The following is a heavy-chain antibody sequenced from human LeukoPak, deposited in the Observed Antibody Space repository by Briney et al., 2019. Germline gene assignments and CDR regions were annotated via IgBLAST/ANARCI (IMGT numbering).Heavy chain of an antibody. D-gene: IGHD6-19*01. CDR3: ARESDRIGFNFDY. Sequence: SQTLSLTCAISGDSVSSNSASWNWIRQSPSRGLEWLGRTYYRSKWYYDYTLSVKSRIIINPDTSKNQFSLHLNSVTPEDTAVYYCARESDRIGFNFDYWGQGTLVTVSS. CDR2: TYYRSKWYY. CDR1: GDSVSSNSAS. J-gene: IGHJ4*02. V-gene: IGHV6-1*01.